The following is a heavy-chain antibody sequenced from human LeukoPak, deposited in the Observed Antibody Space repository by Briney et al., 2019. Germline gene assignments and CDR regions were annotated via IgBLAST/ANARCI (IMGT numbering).Heavy chain of an antibody. Sequence: GGSLRLSCAASGFTFSSYAMHWVRQAPGKGLEYVSAISSNGGSTYYANSVKGRFTISRDNSKNTLYLQMGSLRAEDMAVYYCARGKNYYDSSGYLLDWGQGTLVTVSS. CDR1: GFTFSSYA. D-gene: IGHD3-22*01. CDR3: ARGKNYYDSSGYLLD. V-gene: IGHV3-64*01. CDR2: ISSNGGST. J-gene: IGHJ4*02.